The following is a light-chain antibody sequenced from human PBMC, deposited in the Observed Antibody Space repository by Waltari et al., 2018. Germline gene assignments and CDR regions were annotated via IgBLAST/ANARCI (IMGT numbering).Light chain of an antibody. CDR3: CSYANMVTLFVV. CDR2: DVS. Sequence: QSALTQPASVSGSPGQSITISCTGSSTDAGPHTYVSWYQQHPGKAPTLIIYDVSHRPSGISIRFSGSRSGDTGSLTISGLQAEDEADYFCCSYANMVTLFVVFGGGTKLTVL. V-gene: IGLV2-14*03. J-gene: IGLJ2*01. CDR1: STDAGPHTY.